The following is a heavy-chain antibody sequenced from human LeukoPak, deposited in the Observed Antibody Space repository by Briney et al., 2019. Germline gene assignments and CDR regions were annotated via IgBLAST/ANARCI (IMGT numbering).Heavy chain of an antibody. CDR3: ARERLLWFGVNDAFDI. CDR2: INPNSGGT. Sequence: EASVKVSCKASAYTFTGYYMHWVRQAPGQGLEWMGWINPNSGGTNYAQKFQGRVTMTRDTSISTAYMELSRLRSDDTAVYYCARERLLWFGVNDAFDIWGQGTMVTVSS. J-gene: IGHJ3*02. CDR1: AYTFTGYY. D-gene: IGHD3-10*01. V-gene: IGHV1-2*02.